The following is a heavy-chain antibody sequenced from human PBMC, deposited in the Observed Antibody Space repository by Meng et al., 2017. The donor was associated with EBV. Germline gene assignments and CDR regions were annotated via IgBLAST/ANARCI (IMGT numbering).Heavy chain of an antibody. D-gene: IGHD6-13*01. V-gene: IGHV1-69*06. CDR2: IIPIFGTA. J-gene: IGHJ4*02. CDR1: GGTFSSDA. CDR3: ARAEIAAAGRLDY. Sequence: VLRSRSGAEGKKHWSSVKVSCKASGGTFSSDAISWVRQAPGQGLEWMGGIIPIFGTANYAQKFQGRVTITADKSTSTAYMELSSLRSEDTAVYYCARAEIAAAGRLDYWGQGTLVTVSS.